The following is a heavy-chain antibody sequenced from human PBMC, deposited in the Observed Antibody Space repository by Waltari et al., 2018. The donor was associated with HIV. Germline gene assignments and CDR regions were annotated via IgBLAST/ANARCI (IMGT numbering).Heavy chain of an antibody. J-gene: IGHJ6*02. Sequence: EVQLLESGGDLVQPGGSLRLSCAASGFNFSSYAMSWVRQAPGRGVEWGSAISGSGGSTDYADAVKGRFTISRDNAKNTLYLQMNSLRAEDTAVYYCAKGHYDFWSGSYYYGMDVWGQGTTVTVSS. D-gene: IGHD3-3*01. CDR1: GFNFSSYA. CDR3: AKGHYDFWSGSYYYGMDV. V-gene: IGHV3-23*01. CDR2: ISGSGGST.